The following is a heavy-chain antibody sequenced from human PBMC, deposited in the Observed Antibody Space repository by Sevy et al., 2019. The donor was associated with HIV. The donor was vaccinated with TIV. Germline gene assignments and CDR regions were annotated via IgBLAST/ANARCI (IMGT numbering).Heavy chain of an antibody. CDR3: ARQTTGTATFDY. Sequence: GGSLGPSFAASGFTFRTYVMTGVPQAPGKGLEWGAVIYNDGGKKYNADPVKGRFTISRDNSKNTLYLQMNSLRAEDTAVYYCARQTTGTATFDYWGQGTLVTVSS. CDR1: GFTFRTYV. V-gene: IGHV3-30-3*01. J-gene: IGHJ4*02. D-gene: IGHD1-1*01. CDR2: IYNDGGKK.